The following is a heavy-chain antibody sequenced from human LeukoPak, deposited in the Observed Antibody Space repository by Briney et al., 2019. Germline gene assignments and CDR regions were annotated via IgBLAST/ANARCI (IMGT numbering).Heavy chain of an antibody. CDR2: ISSSSSTI. J-gene: IGHJ4*02. Sequence: PGGSLRLSCAASGFTFSSYSMNWVRQAPGKGLEWVSYISSSSSTIYYADSVKGRFTISRDNAKNSLYLQMNSLRAEDTAVYYCAREGYSSSWYPSPFDYWGQGTLVTVSS. CDR3: AREGYSSSWYPSPFDY. V-gene: IGHV3-48*04. D-gene: IGHD6-13*01. CDR1: GFTFSSYS.